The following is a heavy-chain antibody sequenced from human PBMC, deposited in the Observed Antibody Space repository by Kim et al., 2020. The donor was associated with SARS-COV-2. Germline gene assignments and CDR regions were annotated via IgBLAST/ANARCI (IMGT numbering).Heavy chain of an antibody. J-gene: IGHJ4*01. D-gene: IGHD2-15*01. V-gene: IGHV3-23*01. Sequence: GGSLRLSCVASGFTFSSYAMSWVRQAPGKGLEWVSAISGSGTGTYYADSVKGRFTISRDKSKNTLCLQMNSLRAEDTAVYFCARRYCSGGSCYSGSDYWG. CDR3: ARRYCSGGSCYSGSDY. CDR1: GFTFSSYA. CDR2: ISGSGTGT.